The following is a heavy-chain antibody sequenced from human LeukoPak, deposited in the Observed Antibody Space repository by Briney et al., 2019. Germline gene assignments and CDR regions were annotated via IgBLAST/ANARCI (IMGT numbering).Heavy chain of an antibody. J-gene: IGHJ4*02. CDR3: ARVRSHGLYGDIDY. V-gene: IGHV1-2*02. Sequence: GASVKVSCKASGYTFTGYYMHWVRQAPGQGLEWMGWINPNSGGTNYAQKFQGRVTMTRDTSISTAYMELSRLRSDDTAVYYCARVRSHGLYGDIDYWGQGTLVTVSS. CDR1: GYTFTGYY. D-gene: IGHD4-17*01. CDR2: INPNSGGT.